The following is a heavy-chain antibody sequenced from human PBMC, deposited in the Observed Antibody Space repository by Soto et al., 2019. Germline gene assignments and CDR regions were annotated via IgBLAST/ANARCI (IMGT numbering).Heavy chain of an antibody. CDR2: ISAYNGNT. Sequence: ASVKVSCKASGYTFTSYGISWVRLAPGQGLEWMGWISAYNGNTNYAQKLQGRVTMTTDTSTSTAYMELRSLRSDDTAVYYCASSVVDSYSSSSFPDYWGQGTLVTVSS. J-gene: IGHJ4*02. CDR3: ASSVVDSYSSSSFPDY. CDR1: GYTFTSYG. D-gene: IGHD6-6*01. V-gene: IGHV1-18*01.